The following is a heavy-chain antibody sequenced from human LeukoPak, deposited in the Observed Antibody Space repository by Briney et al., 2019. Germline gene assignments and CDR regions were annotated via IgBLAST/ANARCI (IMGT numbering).Heavy chain of an antibody. D-gene: IGHD6-6*01. CDR1: GYTFTIYG. CDR3: GRGPDSSSSGMDV. V-gene: IGHV1-18*01. Sequence: ASVTVSFTASGYTFTIYGISWVRQAPGQGLEWMGWISAYNGNTNYSQKLQGRVTMTTDTSTSTAYMELRSLRSDDTAVYYWGRGPDSSSSGMDVWGQGPTVTVSS. CDR2: ISAYNGNT. J-gene: IGHJ6*02.